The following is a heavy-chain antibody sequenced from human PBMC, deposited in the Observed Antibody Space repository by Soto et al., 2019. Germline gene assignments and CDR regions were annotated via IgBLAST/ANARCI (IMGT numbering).Heavy chain of an antibody. Sequence: HPGGSLRLSCAASGFTFSSYSMNWVCQAPGKGLEWVSYISSSSSTIYYADSVKGRFTISRDNAKNSLYLQMNSLRDEDTAVYYCARGVAQEYYYYGMDVWGQGTTVSVSS. CDR3: ARGVAQEYYYYGMDV. CDR2: ISSSSSTI. J-gene: IGHJ6*02. V-gene: IGHV3-48*02. CDR1: GFTFSSYS.